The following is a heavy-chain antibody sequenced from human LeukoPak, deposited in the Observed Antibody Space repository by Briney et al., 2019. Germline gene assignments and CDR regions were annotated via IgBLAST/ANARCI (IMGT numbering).Heavy chain of an antibody. J-gene: IGHJ4*02. Sequence: SETLSPTCTVSGGSMRTYYWSWIRQPPGKGLEWVGCIYYTGGTNYNPSLKSRITISVDTSKSQFSLRLSSVTAADTAVYYCARASAGYCSGGSCYSVPDYWGQGTLVTVSS. V-gene: IGHV4-59*12. CDR1: GGSMRTYY. CDR3: ARASAGYCSGGSCYSVPDY. D-gene: IGHD2-15*01. CDR2: IYYTGGT.